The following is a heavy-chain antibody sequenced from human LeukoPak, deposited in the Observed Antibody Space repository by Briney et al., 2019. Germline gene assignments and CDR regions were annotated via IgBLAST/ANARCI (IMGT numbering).Heavy chain of an antibody. V-gene: IGHV4-34*01. CDR2: VNHSGST. J-gene: IGHJ4*01. CDR3: ARRPVAARPDYFDN. CDR1: GGSFSGDY. D-gene: IGHD6-6*01. Sequence: PSETLSLTCVVYGGSFSGDYWSWVRQPPGRGLEWIGEVNHSGSTSYNPSLQSRVAISVDTSKNQFSLKLASVTAADTAMYYCARRPVAARPDYFDNWGHGILVTVSS.